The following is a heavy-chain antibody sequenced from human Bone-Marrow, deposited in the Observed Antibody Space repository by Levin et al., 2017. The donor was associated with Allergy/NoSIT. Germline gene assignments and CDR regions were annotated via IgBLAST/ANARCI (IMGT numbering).Heavy chain of an antibody. J-gene: IGHJ4*02. V-gene: IGHV3-21*01. CDR3: ARSYMTTVTTLGY. CDR2: ISSSSSYI. D-gene: IGHD4-17*01. Sequence: TGGSLRLSCAASGFTFSSYSMNWVRQAPGKGLEWVSSISSSSSYIYYADSVKGRFTISRDNAKNSLYLQMNSLRAEDTAVYYCARSYMTTVTTLGYWGQGTLVTVSS. CDR1: GFTFSSYS.